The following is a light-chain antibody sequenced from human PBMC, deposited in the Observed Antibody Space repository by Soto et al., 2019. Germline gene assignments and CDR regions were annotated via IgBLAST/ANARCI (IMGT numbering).Light chain of an antibody. J-gene: IGKJ4*01. CDR2: DGS. Sequence: DIQMTQSPSSLSASVVDIVTITCRASQGISNHLNWYQQKPGKAPKLLISDGSNLETGVPSRFSGSGSCTHFTFTISSLQPEDIATYYCQQYDNMPLTFGGGTKVDIK. V-gene: IGKV1-33*01. CDR1: QGISNH. CDR3: QQYDNMPLT.